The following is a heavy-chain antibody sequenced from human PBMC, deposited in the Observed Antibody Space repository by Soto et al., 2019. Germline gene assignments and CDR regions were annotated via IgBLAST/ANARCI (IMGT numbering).Heavy chain of an antibody. CDR3: TRGPSGDKVDF. CDR2: IYEGGRT. D-gene: IGHD2-21*01. Sequence: SETLSLTCTVSGGSISSGDYYWSWIRQTPGKGLEWIGHIYEGGRTYTNPSLMGRATISLDTSKNLFSLNLKSVTAADTAVYYCTRGPSGDKVDFWGQGLLVTVSS. CDR1: GGSISSGDYY. V-gene: IGHV4-30-4*01. J-gene: IGHJ4*02.